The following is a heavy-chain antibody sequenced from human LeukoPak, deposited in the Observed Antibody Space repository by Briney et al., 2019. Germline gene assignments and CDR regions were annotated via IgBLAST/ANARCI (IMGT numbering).Heavy chain of an antibody. V-gene: IGHV1-46*01. Sequence: ASVKVSCKASGYTFTSYYMHWVRQAPGQGLEWMGIINPSGGSTSYAQKFQGRVTMTRDTSTSTVYMELSSLRSEDTAVYYCARAFPIYQQPLYYYMDVWGKGTTVTISS. CDR3: ARAFPIYQQPLYYYMDV. CDR1: GYTFTSYY. CDR2: INPSGGST. D-gene: IGHD2-2*01. J-gene: IGHJ6*03.